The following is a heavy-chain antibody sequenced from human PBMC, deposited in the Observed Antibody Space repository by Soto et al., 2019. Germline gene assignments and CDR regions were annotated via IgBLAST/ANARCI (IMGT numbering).Heavy chain of an antibody. CDR3: VKDRRFLEAWGAFDV. Sequence: EMHLVDSGGGLVQPGRSLRLSCAASGFTFDDYAMHWVRQVPGKGLEWVSGISWNSEVKLYADTTKGRFAISRDNAKNSLYLQIDGLGVEDTAFYYCVKDRRFLEAWGAFDVWGQGTLVTVSS. D-gene: IGHD3-3*01. J-gene: IGHJ3*01. CDR1: GFTFDDYA. V-gene: IGHV3-9*01. CDR2: ISWNSEVK.